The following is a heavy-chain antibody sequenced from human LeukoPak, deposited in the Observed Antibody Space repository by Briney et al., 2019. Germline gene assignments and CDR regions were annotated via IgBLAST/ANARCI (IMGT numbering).Heavy chain of an antibody. CDR1: GFTFSNAW. J-gene: IGHJ4*02. CDR2: IKSKTDGGTT. V-gene: IGHV3-15*01. CDR3: TTGVVVTAIATFDY. D-gene: IGHD2-21*02. Sequence: GGSLRLSCAASGFTFSNAWMSWVHQAPGKGLEWVGRIKSKTDGGTTDYAAPVKGRFTISRDDSKNTLYLQMNSLKTEDTAVYYCTTGVVVTAIATFDYWGQGTLVTVSS.